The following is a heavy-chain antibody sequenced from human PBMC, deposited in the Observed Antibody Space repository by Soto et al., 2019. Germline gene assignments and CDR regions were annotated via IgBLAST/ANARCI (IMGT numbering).Heavy chain of an antibody. J-gene: IGHJ5*02. V-gene: IGHV1-8*01. CDR3: ARAEHSSSWYGGGGWFDP. CDR1: GYTFTSYD. Sequence: QVQLVQSGAEVKKPGASVKVSCKASGYTFTSYDINWVRQATGQGLEWMGWMNPNSGNTGYAQKFQGRVTMTRNTSISTAYMELGSLRSEDTAVYYCARAEHSSSWYGGGGWFDPWGQGTLVTVSS. D-gene: IGHD6-13*01. CDR2: MNPNSGNT.